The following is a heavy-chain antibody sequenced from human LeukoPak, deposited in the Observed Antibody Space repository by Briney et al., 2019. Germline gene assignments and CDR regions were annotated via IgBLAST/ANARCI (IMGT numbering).Heavy chain of an antibody. CDR2: IRQDGSEK. D-gene: IGHD6-13*01. J-gene: IGHJ6*02. CDR3: AREQQLVWGPVDV. V-gene: IGHV3-7*01. Sequence: GGSLRLSCTASGFSPHYWLSWVRQAPGKGLEWVANIRQDGSEKYYVDSVKGRFTISRDNAKNSLYLQMNSLRAEDTAVYYCAREQQLVWGPVDVWGQGTTVTVSS. CDR1: GFSPHYW.